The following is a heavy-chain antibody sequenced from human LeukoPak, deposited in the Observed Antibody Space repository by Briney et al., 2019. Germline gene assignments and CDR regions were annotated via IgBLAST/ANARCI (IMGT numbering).Heavy chain of an antibody. Sequence: PGGSLRLSCAASGFTFITYNMNWVRQAPGKGLEWVSSISSSSSYIYYADSMKGRFTISRDNAKNSLYLQMNSLRAEDTAVYYCAREERYYGMDVWGQGTTVTVSS. J-gene: IGHJ6*02. V-gene: IGHV3-21*01. CDR2: ISSSSSYI. CDR1: GFTFITYN. CDR3: AREERYYGMDV.